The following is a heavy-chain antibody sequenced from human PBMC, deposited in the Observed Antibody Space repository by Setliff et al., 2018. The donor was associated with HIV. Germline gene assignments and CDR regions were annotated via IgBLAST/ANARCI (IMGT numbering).Heavy chain of an antibody. CDR2: TRDKANSYIT. V-gene: IGHV3-72*01. J-gene: IGHJ4*02. CDR3: VRAAAGLDI. CDR1: GFILSNYY. Sequence: HPGGSLRLSCAASGFILSNYYIDWVRQAPGKALEWVGRTRDKANSYITEYAASVQGRFTISRRDSKDSLSLQMNNLKAEDTAVYYCVRAAAGLDIWSQGIRVTVSS.